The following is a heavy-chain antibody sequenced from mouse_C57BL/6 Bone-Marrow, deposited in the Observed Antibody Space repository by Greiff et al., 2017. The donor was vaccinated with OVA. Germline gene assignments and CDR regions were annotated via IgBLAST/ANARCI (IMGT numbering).Heavy chain of an antibody. J-gene: IGHJ3*01. CDR1: GYTFTDYE. D-gene: IGHD2-4*01. CDR2: IDPETGGT. V-gene: IGHV1-15*01. CDR3: TRCDYDWFAY. Sequence: QVQLQQSGAELVRPGASVTLSCKASGYTFTDYEMHWVKQTPVHGLEWIGAIDPETGGTAYNQKFKGKAILTADKSSSTAYMELRSLTSEGSAVYYCTRCDYDWFAYWGQGTLVTVSA.